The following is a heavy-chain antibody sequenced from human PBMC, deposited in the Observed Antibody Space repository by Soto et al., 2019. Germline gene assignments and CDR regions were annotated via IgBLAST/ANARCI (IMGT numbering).Heavy chain of an antibody. CDR3: ARDDCTNGVCYIGY. V-gene: IGHV1-18*04. D-gene: IGHD2-8*01. J-gene: IGHJ4*02. Sequence: QVQLVQSGAEVKKPGASVKVSCKASGYSFISYGINWVRQAPGQGLEWMGWINAYNGYTNYAQKLQGRVTLTADTSTSTAYMELRSLRSDDTALYFCARDDCTNGVCYIGYWGQGTLVTVSS. CDR1: GYSFISYG. CDR2: INAYNGYT.